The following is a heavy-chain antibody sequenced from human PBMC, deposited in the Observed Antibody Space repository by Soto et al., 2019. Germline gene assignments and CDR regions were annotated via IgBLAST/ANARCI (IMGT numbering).Heavy chain of an antibody. Sequence: EVQLLESGGGLVQPGGSLRLSCAASGFSFVNYAINWVRQAPGKGLEWVSGLSGSGTSTYYADSVKGRFTISRDNSRDTLVLQMNSLTADDTAVYYCAKATTNGGWFNPFDSWGQGALGTVSS. CDR3: AKATTNGGWFNPFDS. CDR2: LSGSGTST. V-gene: IGHV3-23*01. D-gene: IGHD6-19*01. J-gene: IGHJ4*02. CDR1: GFSFVNYA.